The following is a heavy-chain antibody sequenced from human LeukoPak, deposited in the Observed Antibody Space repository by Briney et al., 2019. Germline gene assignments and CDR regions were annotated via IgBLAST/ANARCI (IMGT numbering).Heavy chain of an antibody. D-gene: IGHD3-16*02. J-gene: IGHJ4*02. CDR2: INHSGST. V-gene: IGHV4-34*01. Sequence: SETPSLTCAVYGGSFSDDYWSWIRQPPGKGLEWIGEINHSGSTNYNPSLKSRVTISVDTSKDQFSLKVSSVTAADTAVYYCARYDVWGTYRAFDYWGQGTLVTVSS. CDR3: ARYDVWGTYRAFDY. CDR1: GGSFSDDY.